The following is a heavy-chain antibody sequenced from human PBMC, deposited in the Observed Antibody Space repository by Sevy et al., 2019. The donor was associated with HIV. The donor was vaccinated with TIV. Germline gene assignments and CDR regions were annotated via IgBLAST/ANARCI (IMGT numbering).Heavy chain of an antibody. CDR1: GFTFGDYA. J-gene: IGHJ4*02. CDR3: TRPHSSGWYTVLF. Sequence: GGSLRLSCTASGFTFGDYAMSWVRQAPGKGLEWVGFIRSKAYGGTTEYAASEKGRFTISRDDSKSIAYLQMNSLKTEDTAVYYCTRPHSSGWYTVLFWGQGTLVTVSS. CDR2: IRSKAYGGTT. D-gene: IGHD6-19*01. V-gene: IGHV3-49*04.